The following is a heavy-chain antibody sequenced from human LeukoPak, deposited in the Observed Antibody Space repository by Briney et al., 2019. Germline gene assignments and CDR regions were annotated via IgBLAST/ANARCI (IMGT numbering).Heavy chain of an antibody. CDR1: GFTFSSYA. CDR2: ISGSGGST. Sequence: GGSLRLSCAASGFTFSSYAMSWVRQAPGKGLEWVSAISGSGGSTYYADSVKGRFTISRDNSKNTLYLQMNSLRAEDTAVYYCAKISFLRGSSGYYTGFDYWGQGTLVTVSS. D-gene: IGHD3-22*01. J-gene: IGHJ4*02. CDR3: AKISFLRGSSGYYTGFDY. V-gene: IGHV3-23*01.